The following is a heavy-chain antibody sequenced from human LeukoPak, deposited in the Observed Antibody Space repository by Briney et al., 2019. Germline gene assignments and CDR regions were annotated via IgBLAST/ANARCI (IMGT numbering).Heavy chain of an antibody. D-gene: IGHD6-19*01. V-gene: IGHV4-34*01. J-gene: IGHJ4*02. Sequence: SETLSLTCAVYGGSFSGYYWSWIRQPPGKGLEWIGEINHSGSTNYNPSLKSRVTISVDTSKNQFSLKLSSVTAADTAVYYCARFTVAGTVFFDYWGQGTLVTVSS. CDR1: GGSFSGYY. CDR3: ARFTVAGTVFFDY. CDR2: INHSGST.